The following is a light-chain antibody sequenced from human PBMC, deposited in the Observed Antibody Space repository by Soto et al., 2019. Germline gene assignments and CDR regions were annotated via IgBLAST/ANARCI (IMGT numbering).Light chain of an antibody. CDR1: QSVSTN. CDR3: HQYNNWPSWT. Sequence: TQSPAPLSLSPGERVTLYCGAIQSVSTNYVAWYQQKPGQAPRLLIYGASSRATGVPARFSGSGSGTEFTLTISSLQPEDFAVYYCHQYNNWPSWTFGQGTKVDIK. CDR2: GAS. V-gene: IGKV3-15*01. J-gene: IGKJ1*01.